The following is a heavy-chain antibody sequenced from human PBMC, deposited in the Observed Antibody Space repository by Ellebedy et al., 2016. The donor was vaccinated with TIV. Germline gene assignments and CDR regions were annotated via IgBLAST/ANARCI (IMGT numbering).Heavy chain of an antibody. D-gene: IGHD3-16*01. CDR3: ARVSNLKGADY. CDR1: GGSFSGYF. V-gene: IGHV4-34*01. Sequence: MPSETLSLTCAVYGGSFSGYFWTRIRQPPGKGLEWIGEINHGGSTNYTPSLKSRVSRSVDTSKNQFSLKLTSVTAADTAVYYCARVSNLKGADYWGQGTLVTVSS. CDR2: INHGGST. J-gene: IGHJ4*02.